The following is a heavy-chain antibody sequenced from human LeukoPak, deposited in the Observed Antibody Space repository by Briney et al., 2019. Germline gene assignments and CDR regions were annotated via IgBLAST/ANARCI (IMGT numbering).Heavy chain of an antibody. D-gene: IGHD1-26*01. CDR3: ANNGRVVDY. CDR2: ISNSGGSP. Sequence: GGSLRLSCAASGFTFSSYALSWVRQARGKGLEWVSVISNSGGSPYYADSVKGRFTISRDNSKNTLYLQMNSLRAEDTAVYYCANNGRVVDYWGQGTLVTVSS. CDR1: GFTFSSYA. J-gene: IGHJ4*02. V-gene: IGHV3-23*01.